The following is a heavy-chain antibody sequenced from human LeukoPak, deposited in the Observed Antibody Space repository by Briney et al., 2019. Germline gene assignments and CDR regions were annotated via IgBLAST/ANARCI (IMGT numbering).Heavy chain of an antibody. J-gene: IGHJ5*02. CDR1: GGSISSGSYY. V-gene: IGHV4-39*07. CDR2: IYYSGTT. CDR3: AREVDAAAAYNWFDP. D-gene: IGHD2-2*01. Sequence: SEALSLTCTVSGGSISSGSYYWVWIRQPPGKGLEWIGTIYYSGTTYYNPSLKSRVTISVDTSKNQFSLRLSSVTAADTAVYYCAREVDAAAAYNWFDPWGQGTLVTVSS.